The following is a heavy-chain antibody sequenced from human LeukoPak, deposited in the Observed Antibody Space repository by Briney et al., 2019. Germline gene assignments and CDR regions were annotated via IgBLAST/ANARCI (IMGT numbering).Heavy chain of an antibody. J-gene: IGHJ4*02. Sequence: SQTLSLTCAISGDNVSSNSATWNWIRQSPSRGLEWLGRXYYRSKWYNDYAVSVKSRMTIIPDTSKNQFSLQLNSVTPDDTALYYCAGNRGVXXXVFFDYWGLGTLVTVSS. CDR3: AGNRGVXXXVFFDY. D-gene: IGHD2-8*02. CDR1: GDNVSSNSAT. V-gene: IGHV6-1*01. CDR2: XYYRSKWYN.